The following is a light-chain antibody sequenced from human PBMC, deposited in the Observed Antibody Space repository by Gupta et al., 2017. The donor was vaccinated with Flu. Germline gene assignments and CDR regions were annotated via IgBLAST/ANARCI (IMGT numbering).Light chain of an antibody. Sequence: QAGLTQPPSLSKDLGQTATFTCTGNSDTVGNQGAAWLQQHQGHPPKHLSYRNHNRPSGISERFSTSRSGNIASLSISGLQPGDEADYYCSAWDSKFHAWVFGGGTKLTVL. CDR2: RNH. CDR3: SAWDSKFHAWV. V-gene: IGLV10-54*04. CDR1: SDTVGNQG. J-gene: IGLJ3*02.